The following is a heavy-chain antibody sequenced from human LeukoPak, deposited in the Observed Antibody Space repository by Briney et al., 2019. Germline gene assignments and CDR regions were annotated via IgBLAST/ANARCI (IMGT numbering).Heavy chain of an antibody. V-gene: IGHV4-59*01. CDR2: IYHSGST. CDR3: ARGGGYASPIGY. J-gene: IGHJ4*02. Sequence: PSETLSLTCTLSGGSLSTYYWSWIRQPPAKGLEWIGYIYHSGSTNYNPSLKSRVTISVDTSKNQFSLKLSSVTAADTAVYYCARGGGYASPIGYWGQGALVTVSS. D-gene: IGHD5-12*01. CDR1: GGSLSTYY.